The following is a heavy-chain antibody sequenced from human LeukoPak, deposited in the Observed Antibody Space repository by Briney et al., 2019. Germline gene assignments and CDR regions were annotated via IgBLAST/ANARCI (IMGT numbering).Heavy chain of an antibody. CDR3: ARDNSVRDEAWWFYP. J-gene: IGHJ5*02. CDR2: ISPTGGST. V-gene: IGHV1-46*01. D-gene: IGHD5-24*01. Sequence: ASVKVSCKASGYTFSGYYMHWVRQAPGQGPEWMGLISPTGGSTAYAQKFQGRVTLTRDMSTSTDYLELSSLRSEDTAVYYCARDNSVRDEAWWFYPWGQGTLVTVSS. CDR1: GYTFSGYY.